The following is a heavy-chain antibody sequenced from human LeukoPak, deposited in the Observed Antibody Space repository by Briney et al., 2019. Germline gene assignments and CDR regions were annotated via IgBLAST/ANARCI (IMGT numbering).Heavy chain of an antibody. V-gene: IGHV1-46*01. Sequence: ASVKVSCKASGYTFTSYYMHWVRQAPGQGLEWMGIINPSGGSTSYAQKFQGRVTMTRDTSTSTVYMELSSLRSEDTAVYYCARAGYYYDSSGYYDREYYFDYWGQGTLVTVSS. CDR1: GYTFTSYY. CDR2: INPSGGST. J-gene: IGHJ4*02. D-gene: IGHD3-22*01. CDR3: ARAGYYYDSSGYYDREYYFDY.